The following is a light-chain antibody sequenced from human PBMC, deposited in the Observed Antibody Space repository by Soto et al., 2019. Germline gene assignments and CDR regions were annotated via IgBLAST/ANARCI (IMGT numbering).Light chain of an antibody. CDR2: GAS. CDR1: QSISSI. V-gene: IGKV3-15*01. J-gene: IGKJ4*01. Sequence: EIVLTQSPGTLSMSPGERATLCCRGSQSISSIFLAWYQQKPGKAPRLLSYGASTRASGVPARFSGSGSGTEFTLTTNSLQSEDFAVYYCQRYNSWPLTFGGGTKVDIK. CDR3: QRYNSWPLT.